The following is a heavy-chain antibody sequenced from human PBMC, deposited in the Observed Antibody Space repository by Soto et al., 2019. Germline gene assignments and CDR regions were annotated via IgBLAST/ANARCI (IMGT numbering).Heavy chain of an antibody. D-gene: IGHD3-3*01. CDR2: IIPIFGTA. J-gene: IGHJ6*02. V-gene: IGHV1-69*13. Sequence: SVKVSCKASGGTFSSYAISWVRQAPGQGLEWMGGIIPIFGTANYAQKFQGRVTITADESTSTAYMELSSLRSEDTAVYYCARELLRFLEWFPTAGRDGMDVWGQGTTVTVSS. CDR1: GGTFSSYA. CDR3: ARELLRFLEWFPTAGRDGMDV.